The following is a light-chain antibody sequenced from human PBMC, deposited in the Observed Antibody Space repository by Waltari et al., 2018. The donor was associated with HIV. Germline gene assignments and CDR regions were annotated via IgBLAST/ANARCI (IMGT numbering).Light chain of an antibody. Sequence: SYVLTQPPSVSVAPGQAAKITCGGSNIGTKIGNWYQQKPGQAPVMAVNDDSDRTTGIPERFSGSNSGDTATLTISRVEAGDEADYSCHVWDNLIDLYVFGTGTKVTVL. CDR1: NIGTKI. V-gene: IGLV3-21*02. CDR2: DDS. J-gene: IGLJ1*01. CDR3: HVWDNLIDLYV.